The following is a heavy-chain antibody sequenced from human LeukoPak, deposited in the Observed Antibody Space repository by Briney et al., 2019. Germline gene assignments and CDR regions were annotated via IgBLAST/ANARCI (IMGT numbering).Heavy chain of an antibody. V-gene: IGHV1-24*01. CDR3: ATYQTEDIVVVPAAHDAFDI. CDR2: FDPEDGET. Sequence: ASVKCSCKVSGYTLTELSMHWVREAPGKGLEWMGGFDPEDGETIYAQKFQGRVTMTEDTSTDTAYMELSSLRSEDTAVYYCATYQTEDIVVVPAAHDAFDIWGQGTMVTVSS. CDR1: GYTLTELS. J-gene: IGHJ3*02. D-gene: IGHD2-2*01.